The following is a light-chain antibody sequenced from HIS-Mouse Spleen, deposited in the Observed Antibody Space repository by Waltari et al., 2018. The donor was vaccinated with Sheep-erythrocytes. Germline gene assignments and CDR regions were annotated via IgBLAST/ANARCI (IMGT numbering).Light chain of an antibody. CDR3: AAWDDSLSGNWV. Sequence: QSALTQPASVSGSPGQSLTLPCTGTSSDVGSYNLFSCAQQHPGKAPKLMIYEGSKRPSGVSNRFSGSKSGTSASLAISGLRSEDEADYYCAAWDDSLSGNWVFGGGTKLTVL. CDR2: EGS. V-gene: IGLV2-14*02. J-gene: IGLJ3*02. CDR1: SSDVGSYNL.